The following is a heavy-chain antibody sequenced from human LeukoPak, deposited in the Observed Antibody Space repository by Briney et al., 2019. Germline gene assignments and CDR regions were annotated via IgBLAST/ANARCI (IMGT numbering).Heavy chain of an antibody. J-gene: IGHJ3*02. CDR2: IIPIFGTA. CDR1: GGTFSSYA. CDR3: ASLAPYYDILTGDDAFDI. V-gene: IGHV1-69*01. D-gene: IGHD3-9*01. Sequence: ASVKVSCKASGGTFSSYAISWVRQAPGQGLEWMGGIIPIFGTANYAQKFQGRVTITADESTSTAYMELSSLRSEDTAVYYCASLAPYYDILTGDDAFDIWGQGTMVTVSS.